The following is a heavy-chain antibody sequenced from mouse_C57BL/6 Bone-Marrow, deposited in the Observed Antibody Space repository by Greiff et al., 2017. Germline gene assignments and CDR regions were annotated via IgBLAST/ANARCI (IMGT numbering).Heavy chain of an antibody. V-gene: IGHV5-6*01. CDR3: AKLLYYYGSSYFDY. J-gene: IGHJ2*01. D-gene: IGHD1-1*01. CDR1: GFTFSSYG. CDR2: ISRGVSYT. Sequence: EVKVVESGGDLVKPGGSLKLSCAASGFTFSSYGMSWVRQTPDKRLEWVATISRGVSYTYYPDSVKGRFTISRDNAKNTLYLQMSSLKSEDTAMYDCAKLLYYYGSSYFDYWGQGTTLTVSS.